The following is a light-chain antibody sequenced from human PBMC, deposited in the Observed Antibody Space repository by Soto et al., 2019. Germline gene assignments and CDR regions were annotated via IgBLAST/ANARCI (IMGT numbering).Light chain of an antibody. Sequence: QSALTQTASVSGSPGQSITISCTGTTVGSYNLVSWYQQSPGKAPKLMIFDVSKRPSGVSDRFSGSKSGNTASLTISGLQAEDEADYYCCSYACATTWVFGGGTKLTVL. CDR2: DVS. J-gene: IGLJ3*02. CDR3: CSYACATTWV. CDR1: TVGSYNL. V-gene: IGLV2-23*02.